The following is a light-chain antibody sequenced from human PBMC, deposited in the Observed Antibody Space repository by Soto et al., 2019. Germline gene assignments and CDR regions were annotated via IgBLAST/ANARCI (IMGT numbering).Light chain of an antibody. CDR3: QQTYTSPRT. CDR1: ESIRSY. V-gene: IGKV1-39*01. J-gene: IGKJ2*01. CDR2: AAS. Sequence: DIQMTQSPSSLSASVGDRVTITCQASESIRSYLNWYQQKPGKAPKVLIYAASSLQSGVPSRFSGSGSGTDFTLAISSLQPEDFATYYCQQTYTSPRTFGQGTKLEIK.